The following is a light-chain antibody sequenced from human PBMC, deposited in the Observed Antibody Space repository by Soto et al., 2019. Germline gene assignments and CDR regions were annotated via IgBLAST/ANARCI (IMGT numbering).Light chain of an antibody. CDR2: EVT. J-gene: IGLJ3*02. Sequence: QSALTQPASVSGSPGQSITISCTGTITDIGGFNYVSWYQQHPGKAPKLIIYEVTNRPSGVSPRFAGSKSASTASLTISGLQAEDEADYYCLSYRSGNTHWVFGGGTQLTVL. CDR1: ITDIGGFNY. CDR3: LSYRSGNTHWV. V-gene: IGLV2-14*01.